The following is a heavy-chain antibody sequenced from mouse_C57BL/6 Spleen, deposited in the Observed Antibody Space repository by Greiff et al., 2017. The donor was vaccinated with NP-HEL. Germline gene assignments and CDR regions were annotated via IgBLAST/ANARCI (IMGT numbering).Heavy chain of an antibody. CDR1: GYSITSDY. CDR3: ARYDGYLFDY. D-gene: IGHD2-3*01. Sequence: VQLKESGPGLAKPSQTLSLTCSVTGYSITSDYWNWIRKFPGNKLEYMGYLNYSGSTYYHTSLKSRISITRYTSKNQYYLQLNSVTTEDKDTYYCARYDGYLFDYWGQGTTLTVSS. CDR2: LNYSGST. J-gene: IGHJ2*01. V-gene: IGHV3-8*01.